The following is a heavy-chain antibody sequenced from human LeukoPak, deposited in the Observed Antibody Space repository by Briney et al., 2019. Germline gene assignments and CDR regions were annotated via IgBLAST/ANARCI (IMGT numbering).Heavy chain of an antibody. CDR3: AKGPMYSSSWFDAFDI. V-gene: IGHV1-69*05. J-gene: IGHJ3*02. Sequence: ASVKVSCKASGGTFSSYAISWVRQAPGQGLEWMGGIIPIFGTANYAQKFQGRVTITTDESTSTAYMELSSLRSEDTAVYYCAKGPMYSSSWFDAFDIWGQGTMVTVSS. CDR1: GGTFSSYA. D-gene: IGHD6-13*01. CDR2: IIPIFGTA.